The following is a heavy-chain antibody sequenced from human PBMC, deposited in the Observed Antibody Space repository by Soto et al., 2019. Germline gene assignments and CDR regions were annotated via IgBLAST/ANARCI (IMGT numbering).Heavy chain of an antibody. CDR3: TTEAYYDILNGYFLNYYYYYMDV. CDR1: GFTFSNAW. V-gene: IGHV3-15*01. D-gene: IGHD3-9*01. Sequence: GGSLRLSCAASGFTFSNAWMSWVRQAPGKGLEWVGRIKSKTDGGTTDYAAPVKGRFTISRDDSKNTLYLQMNSLKTEDTAVYYCTTEAYYDILNGYFLNYYYYYMDVWGKGTTVTVSS. J-gene: IGHJ6*03. CDR2: IKSKTDGGTT.